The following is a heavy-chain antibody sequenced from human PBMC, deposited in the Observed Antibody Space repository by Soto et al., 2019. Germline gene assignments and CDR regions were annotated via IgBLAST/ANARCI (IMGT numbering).Heavy chain of an antibody. CDR3: AKDRYCSGGSCYSPNYYYYYGMDV. V-gene: IGHV3-30*18. J-gene: IGHJ6*02. CDR2: ISYDGSNK. Sequence: QVQLVESGGGVVQPGRSLRLYCAASGFTFSSYGMHWVRQAPGKGLEWVAAISYDGSNKYYADSVKGRFTISRDNSKNTLYLQMNSLRAEDTAVYYCAKDRYCSGGSCYSPNYYYYYGMDVWGQGTTVTVSS. D-gene: IGHD2-15*01. CDR1: GFTFSSYG.